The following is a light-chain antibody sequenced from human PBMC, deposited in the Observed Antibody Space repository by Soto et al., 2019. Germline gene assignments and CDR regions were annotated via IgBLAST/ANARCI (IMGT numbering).Light chain of an antibody. Sequence: DIQLTQSPSFLSASVGDRVTITCRASQGISSYLAWYQQKPGKAPKLLIYAASNLQSGVPSRFSGSGSGTEFTLTISSLQPEDFATYFCQQLNNYPRSFGPGTKVDIK. CDR2: AAS. V-gene: IGKV1-9*01. J-gene: IGKJ3*01. CDR3: QQLNNYPRS. CDR1: QGISSY.